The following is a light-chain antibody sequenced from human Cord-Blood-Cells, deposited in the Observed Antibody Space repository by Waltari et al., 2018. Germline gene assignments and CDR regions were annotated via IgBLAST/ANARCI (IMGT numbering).Light chain of an antibody. Sequence: QSALTQPASVSGSPGQSITISCTGTSSDVGGYNYVSLYQQHPGKAPKLMIYEISTRPSGVSNRFSGSKSGNTASLTISGLQAEAEADYYCSSYTSSSPYVFGTGTKVTVL. J-gene: IGLJ1*01. CDR2: EIS. V-gene: IGLV2-14*01. CDR1: SSDVGGYNY. CDR3: SSYTSSSPYV.